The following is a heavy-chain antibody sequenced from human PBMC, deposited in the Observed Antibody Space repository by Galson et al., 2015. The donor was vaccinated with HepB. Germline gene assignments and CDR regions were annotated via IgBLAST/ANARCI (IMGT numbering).Heavy chain of an antibody. V-gene: IGHV4-4*01. CDR3: ARVRGGCSGNSCNFDP. CDR2: VYHRGST. Sequence: RQSPGKGLEWIGEVYHRGSTNYNPSLRSRVTISVDKSKNLFSLELRSVTAADTAVYFCARVRGGCSGNSCNFDPWGQGTLVTVSS. J-gene: IGHJ5*02. D-gene: IGHD2-2*01.